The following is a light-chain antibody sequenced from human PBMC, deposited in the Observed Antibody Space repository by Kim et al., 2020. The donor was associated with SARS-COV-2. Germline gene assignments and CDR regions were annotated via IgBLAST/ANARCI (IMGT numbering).Light chain of an antibody. CDR2: DVT. V-gene: IGLV2-14*03. Sequence: GQSITISCSGTSSDVGGYNFVSWYQQHPGEAPKLIIYDVTNRPSGVSNRFSGSKSGNTASLTISGVQTEDEADYYCTSYTSSYTLVFGGGTQLTVL. J-gene: IGLJ2*01. CDR3: TSYTSSYTLV. CDR1: SSDVGGYNF.